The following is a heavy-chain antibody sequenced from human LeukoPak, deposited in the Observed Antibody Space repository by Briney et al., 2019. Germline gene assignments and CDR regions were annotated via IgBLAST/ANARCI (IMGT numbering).Heavy chain of an antibody. CDR3: AKVGSSGYYPDY. V-gene: IGHV3-23*01. D-gene: IGHD3-22*01. CDR1: GFTFSSYA. Sequence: GGSLRLSCAASGFTFSSYAMSWVRQAPGKGLEWVSVISGSGGSTYYADSVKGRFTISRDNSKNTLYLQMNSLRAEDTAVYYCAKVGSSGYYPDYWGQGTLVTVSS. CDR2: ISGSGGST. J-gene: IGHJ4*02.